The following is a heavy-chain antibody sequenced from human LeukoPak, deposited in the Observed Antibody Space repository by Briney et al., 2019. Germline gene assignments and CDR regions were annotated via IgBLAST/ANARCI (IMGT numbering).Heavy chain of an antibody. CDR2: IYPGDSDI. D-gene: IGHD3-10*02. CDR3: ARQRVPSASLYSHFDY. J-gene: IGHJ4*02. V-gene: IGHV5-51*01. Sequence: GESLKISCKGSGYQFASFWIGWVRQMPGKGLEWMGIIYPGDSDITYSPSFQGQVTISADKSISTVYLQWSSLKASDSAMYFCARQRVPSASLYSHFDYWGQGTLVTVPS. CDR1: GYQFASFW.